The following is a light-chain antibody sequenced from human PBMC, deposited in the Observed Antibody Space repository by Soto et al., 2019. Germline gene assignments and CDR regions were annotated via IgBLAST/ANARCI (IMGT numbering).Light chain of an antibody. CDR1: SSNVGGYNY. J-gene: IGLJ1*01. CDR3: TSYTSISARV. CDR2: EVS. V-gene: IGLV2-14*01. Sequence: QSALTQPASVSGAPGQTITISCTGTSSNVGGYNYVSWDQQPPAKAPILIFYEVSNPPSVLSNRFSGSKSRTTAPLTISVLQAEDEAYYYCTSYTSISARVFGTGTKVTVL.